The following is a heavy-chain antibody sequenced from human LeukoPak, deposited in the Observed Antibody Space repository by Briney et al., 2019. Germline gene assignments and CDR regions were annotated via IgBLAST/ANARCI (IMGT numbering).Heavy chain of an antibody. CDR1: GFSFTNYN. Sequence: PGGSLRLSCTPSGFSFTNYNMNWVRQAPGKGLEWVSSISRSSSYIYYADSVKGRFTISRDNAKNSLSLQMSSLKAEDTAVYYCARDLDTSCGGDCVDAFDIWGRGTMVTVSS. J-gene: IGHJ3*02. V-gene: IGHV3-21*01. D-gene: IGHD2-21*02. CDR2: ISRSSSYI. CDR3: ARDLDTSCGGDCVDAFDI.